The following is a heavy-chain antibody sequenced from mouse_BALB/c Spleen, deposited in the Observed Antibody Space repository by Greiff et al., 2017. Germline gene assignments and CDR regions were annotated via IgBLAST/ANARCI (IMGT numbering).Heavy chain of an antibody. CDR3: ASSTTVRGYYAMDY. D-gene: IGHD1-1*01. CDR1: GYSFTGYY. J-gene: IGHJ4*01. CDR2: ISCYNGAT. Sequence: LVKTGASVKISCKASGYSFTGYYMHWVKQSHGKSLEWIGYISCYNGATSYNQKFKGKATFTVDTSSSTAYMQFNSLTSEDSAVYYCASSTTVRGYYAMDYWGQGTSVTVSS. V-gene: IGHV1S34*01.